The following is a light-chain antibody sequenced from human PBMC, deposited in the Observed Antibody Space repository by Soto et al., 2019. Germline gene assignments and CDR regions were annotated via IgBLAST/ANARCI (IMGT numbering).Light chain of an antibody. V-gene: IGKV3-15*01. CDR1: QSVSSN. Sequence: EIVMTQSPATLSVSPGERATLSCRASQSVSSNLAWYQQKPGQAPRLLIYAASTMATGIPARFSGSGSGTEFTLTISSLQSEDFALYYCQQYNNWPPTFGQGTKVEIK. CDR2: AAS. J-gene: IGKJ1*01. CDR3: QQYNNWPPT.